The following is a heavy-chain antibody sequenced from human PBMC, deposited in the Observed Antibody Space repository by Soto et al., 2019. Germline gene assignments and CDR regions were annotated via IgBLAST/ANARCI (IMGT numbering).Heavy chain of an antibody. CDR1: GYTFTSYA. Sequence: ASVKVSCKASGYTFTSYAMHWVRQAPGQRLEWMGWINAGNGNTKYSQKFQGRVTITRDTSASTAYMELSSLRSEDTAVYYCARVPGYSGYDASGAVWGQGTLVTVS. CDR2: INAGNGNT. J-gene: IGHJ4*02. V-gene: IGHV1-3*01. D-gene: IGHD5-12*01. CDR3: ARVPGYSGYDASGAV.